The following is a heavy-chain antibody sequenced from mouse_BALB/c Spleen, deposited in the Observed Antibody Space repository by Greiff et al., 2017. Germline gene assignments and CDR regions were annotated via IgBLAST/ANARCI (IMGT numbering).Heavy chain of an antibody. CDR3: ATNFYYGSSFAWFAY. V-gene: IGHV1S81*02. Sequence: QVQLQQSGAELVKPGASVKLSCKASGYTFTSYYMYWVKQRPGQGLEWIGGINPSNGGTNFNEKFKGKATFTADTSSNTAYMQLSSLTSEDSAVYYCATNFYYGSSFAWFAYWGQGTLVTVSA. J-gene: IGHJ3*01. D-gene: IGHD1-1*01. CDR2: INPSNGGT. CDR1: GYTFTSYY.